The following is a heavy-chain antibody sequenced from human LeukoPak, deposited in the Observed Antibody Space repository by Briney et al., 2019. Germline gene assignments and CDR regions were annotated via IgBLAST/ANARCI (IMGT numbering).Heavy chain of an antibody. CDR2: IIPIFGTA. D-gene: IGHD3-3*01. CDR3: ARGPRYDFWSGYYWGYLDY. CDR1: GGTFSSYA. J-gene: IGHJ4*02. Sequence: GASVKVSCKASGGTFSSYAISWVRQAPGQGLEWMGRIIPIFGTANYAQKFQGRVTITTDESTSTAYMELSSLRSEDTAVYYCARGPRYDFWSGYYWGYLDYWGQGTLVTVSS. V-gene: IGHV1-69*05.